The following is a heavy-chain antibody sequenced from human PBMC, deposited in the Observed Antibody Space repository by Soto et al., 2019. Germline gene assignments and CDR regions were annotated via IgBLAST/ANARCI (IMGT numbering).Heavy chain of an antibody. Sequence: SETLSLTCTVSGGSISSSSYYWGWIRQPPGKGLEWIGSIYYSGSPYYNPSLKSRVTISVDTSKNQFSLKLSSVTAADTAVYYCARHSSSGYDYPYFDDWGQG. V-gene: IGHV4-39*01. CDR2: IYYSGSP. J-gene: IGHJ4*02. CDR1: GGSISSSSYY. CDR3: ARHSSSGYDYPYFDD. D-gene: IGHD5-12*01.